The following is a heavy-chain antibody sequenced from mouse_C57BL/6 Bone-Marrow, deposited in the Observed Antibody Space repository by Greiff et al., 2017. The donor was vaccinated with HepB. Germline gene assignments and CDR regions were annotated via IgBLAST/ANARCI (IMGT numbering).Heavy chain of an antibody. D-gene: IGHD2-2*01. J-gene: IGHJ1*03. Sequence: QVQLQQPGAELVKPGASVKVSCKASGYTFTSYWMHWVKQRPGQGLEWIGRIHPSDSDTNYNQKFKGKATLTVDKSSSTAYMQISSLTSEDSAVYYYARPNGYPSGWYFDVWGTGTTVTVSS. V-gene: IGHV1-74*01. CDR2: IHPSDSDT. CDR3: ARPNGYPSGWYFDV. CDR1: GYTFTSYW.